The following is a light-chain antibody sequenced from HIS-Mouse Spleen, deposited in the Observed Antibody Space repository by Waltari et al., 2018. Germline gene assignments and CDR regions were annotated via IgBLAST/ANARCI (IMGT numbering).Light chain of an antibody. CDR1: SSDVGGYNY. J-gene: IGLJ2*01. Sequence: QSALTQPASVSGSPGQSITISCTGTSSDVGGYNYASWYQQHLGKAPKLMIYEVSNRPSGVSNRFSGSKSGNTASLTISGLQAEDEADYYCSSYTSSSTYVVFGGGTKLTVL. CDR3: SSYTSSSTYVV. CDR2: EVS. V-gene: IGLV2-14*01.